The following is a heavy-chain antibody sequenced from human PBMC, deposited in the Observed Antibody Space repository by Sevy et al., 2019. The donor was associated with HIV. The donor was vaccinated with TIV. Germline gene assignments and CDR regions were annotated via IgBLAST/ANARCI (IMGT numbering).Heavy chain of an antibody. CDR1: GFTFSRYD. D-gene: IGHD1-26*01. CDR2: IGTAGDT. CDR3: ARGTRYSGSYYLGDDAVDI. V-gene: IGHV3-13*01. Sequence: GGSLRLSCAASGFTFSRYDMHWVRQATGKGLEWVSSIGTAGDTYYPGSLKGRFTMSRENAKKSLYLQRNSLRAGDTAVYYCARGTRYSGSYYLGDDAVDIWGQGTMVTVSS. J-gene: IGHJ3*02.